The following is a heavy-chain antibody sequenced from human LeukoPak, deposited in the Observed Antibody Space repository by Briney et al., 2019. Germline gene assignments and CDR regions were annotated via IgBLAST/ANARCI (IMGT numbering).Heavy chain of an antibody. CDR1: GFSFSDYA. CDR3: AKESLVVIESYFDN. Sequence: GGSLRLSCLVSGFSFSDYAMSWVRRAPGKGLEWVSAITGSGQTKYYTDSVKGRFTMSRDNSKNTLYLQMNSLRDEDTSEYFCAKESLVVIESYFDNWGQGTLVLVSS. CDR2: ITGSGQTK. V-gene: IGHV3-23*01. J-gene: IGHJ4*02. D-gene: IGHD3-22*01.